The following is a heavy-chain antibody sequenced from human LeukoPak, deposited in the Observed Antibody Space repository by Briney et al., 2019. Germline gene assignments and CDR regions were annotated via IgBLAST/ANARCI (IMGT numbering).Heavy chain of an antibody. CDR2: ISGSGGST. CDR3: ATGGQLDYMDV. CDR1: GFPFNS. Sequence: GGSLRLSCAASGFPFNSMSWVRRAPGKGLEWVSAISGSGGSTYYADSVKGRFTISRDNSKNTLYLQMNSLRAEDTAVYYCATGGQLDYMDVWGKGTTVTVSS. J-gene: IGHJ6*03. V-gene: IGHV3-23*01. D-gene: IGHD6-6*01.